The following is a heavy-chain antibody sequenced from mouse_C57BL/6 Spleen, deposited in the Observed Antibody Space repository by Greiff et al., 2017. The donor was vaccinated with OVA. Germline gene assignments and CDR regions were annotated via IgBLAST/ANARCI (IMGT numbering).Heavy chain of an antibody. D-gene: IGHD2-4*01. CDR2: ISNGGGST. CDR1: GFTFSDYY. Sequence: EVNLVESGGGLVQPGGSLKLSCAASGFTFSDYYMYWVRQTPEQRLEWVAYISNGGGSTYYPDTVKGRFTISIANAKNTLYLQMSRLKSEDTAMYYCARQSYDYDEGYFDVWGTGTTVTVSS. J-gene: IGHJ1*03. CDR3: ARQSYDYDEGYFDV. V-gene: IGHV5-12*01.